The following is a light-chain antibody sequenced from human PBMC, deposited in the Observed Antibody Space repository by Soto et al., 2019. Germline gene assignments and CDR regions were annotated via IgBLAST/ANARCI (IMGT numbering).Light chain of an antibody. CDR3: QQYGSS. CDR1: QSVSSSY. Sequence: EIVLTQSPGTLSLSPGERATLSCRASQSVSSSYLAWYQQNPGQAPRLLIYGASSRATGIPDRFSGSGSGTDFTLTISRLEPEDFVVYYCQQYGSSFGQGTKVEIK. CDR2: GAS. V-gene: IGKV3-20*01. J-gene: IGKJ1*01.